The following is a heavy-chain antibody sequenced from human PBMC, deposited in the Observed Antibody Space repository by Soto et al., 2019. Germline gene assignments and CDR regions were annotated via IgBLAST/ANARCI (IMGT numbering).Heavy chain of an antibody. Sequence: SETLSLTCAVSGDSISSSVWWTWVRQPPGKGLEWIGEVFHTGDTYFNPSLRSRVAMSVDKSTNEFSLKVTSVTTADTAIYYCARKAWVRFDYWGQGALVTVSS. CDR2: VFHTGDT. CDR1: GDSISSSVW. CDR3: ARKAWVRFDY. D-gene: IGHD7-27*01. J-gene: IGHJ4*02. V-gene: IGHV4-4*02.